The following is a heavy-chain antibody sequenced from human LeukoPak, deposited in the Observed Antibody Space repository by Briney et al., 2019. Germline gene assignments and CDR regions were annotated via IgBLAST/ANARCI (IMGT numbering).Heavy chain of an antibody. CDR3: ARGTYYYDSSGYWSGDY. D-gene: IGHD3-22*01. V-gene: IGHV3-66*01. CDR2: IYSGGRT. CDR1: GFTVSRNY. Sequence: GGSLRLSCAASGFTVSRNYMSWVRQAPGKGLEWVSVIYSGGRTYYADSVKGRFTISRDNSKNTLYLQMNSLRAEDTAVYYCARGTYYYDSSGYWSGDYWGQGTLVTVSS. J-gene: IGHJ4*02.